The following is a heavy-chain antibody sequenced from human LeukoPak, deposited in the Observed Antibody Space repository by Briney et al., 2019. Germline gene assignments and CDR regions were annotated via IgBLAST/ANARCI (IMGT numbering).Heavy chain of an antibody. CDR3: ARVFAWNYEDFDY. CDR1: GFTVSSHY. J-gene: IGHJ4*02. Sequence: GGSLRLSCAASGFTVSSHYMSWVRQAPGKGLEWVSVIYSGGSTYYADSVKGRFTISRDNSKNTLYLQMNSLRAEDTAVYYCARVFAWNYEDFDYWGQGTLVTVSS. D-gene: IGHD1-7*01. CDR2: IYSGGST. V-gene: IGHV3-53*05.